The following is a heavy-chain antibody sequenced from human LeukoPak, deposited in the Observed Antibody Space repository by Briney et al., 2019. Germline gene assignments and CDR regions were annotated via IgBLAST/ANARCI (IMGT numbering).Heavy chain of an antibody. J-gene: IGHJ4*02. CDR1: GFTFSSYS. V-gene: IGHV3-21*01. Sequence: GGSLRLSCAASGFTFSSYSMNWVRQAPGKGLEWVSSISSSSYIYYADSVKGRFTISRDNAKNSLYLQMNSLRAEDTAVYYCARDRRVVPAAFDYWGQGTLVTVSS. CDR3: ARDRRVVPAAFDY. CDR2: ISSSSYI. D-gene: IGHD2-2*01.